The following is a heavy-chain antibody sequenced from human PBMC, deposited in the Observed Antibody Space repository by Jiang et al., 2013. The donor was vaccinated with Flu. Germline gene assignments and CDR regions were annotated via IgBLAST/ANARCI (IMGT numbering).Heavy chain of an antibody. V-gene: IGHV5-10-1*01. CDR2: IDPSDSYT. CDR3: ARHGGAEDLNDAFDI. D-gene: IGHD1-26*01. Sequence: GAEVKKPGESLRISCKGSGYSFTSYWISWVRQMPGKGLEWMGRIDPSDSYTNYSPSFQGHVTISADKSISTAYLQWSSLKASDTAMYYCARHGGAEDLNDAFDIWGQGTMVTVSS. CDR1: GYSFTSYW. J-gene: IGHJ3*02.